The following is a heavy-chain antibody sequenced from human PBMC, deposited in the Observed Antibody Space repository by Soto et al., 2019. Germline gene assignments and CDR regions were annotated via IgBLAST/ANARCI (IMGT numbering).Heavy chain of an antibody. CDR3: ARDGDGYNH. V-gene: IGHV4-61*01. J-gene: IGHJ4*02. D-gene: IGHD5-12*01. Sequence: QVQLQESGPGLVKPSETLSLTCSVSGGSVSSGSYYWSWIRQPPGKGLEWVGYVYSSGGTSYNPSLKSRVTISLATSKNQFSLKLGSVTAADTAVYYCARDGDGYNHWGQGTLVTVSS. CDR1: GGSVSSGSYY. CDR2: VYSSGGT.